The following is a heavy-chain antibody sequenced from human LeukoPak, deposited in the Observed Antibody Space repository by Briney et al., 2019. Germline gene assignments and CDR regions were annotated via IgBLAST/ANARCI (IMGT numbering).Heavy chain of an antibody. CDR1: GVTFSSYA. Sequence: KPGGSLRLSCAASGVTFSSYAMSWVRQAPGEGLDWVGRIASKTDGGATDYAAPVKGRFTISRDDSKNTLNLQMNSLKTEDTAVYYCTTGIRGDWGQGTLVTVSS. CDR2: IASKTDGGAT. CDR3: TTGIRGD. J-gene: IGHJ4*02. D-gene: IGHD3-10*01. V-gene: IGHV3-15*04.